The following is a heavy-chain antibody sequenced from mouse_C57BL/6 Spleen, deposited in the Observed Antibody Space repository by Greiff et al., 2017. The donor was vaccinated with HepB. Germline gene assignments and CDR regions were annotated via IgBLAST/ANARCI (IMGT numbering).Heavy chain of an antibody. CDR2: ISYDGSN. CDR3: ASPYGYFDV. CDR1: GYSITSGYY. J-gene: IGHJ1*03. V-gene: IGHV3-6*01. Sequence: DVQLQESGPGLVKPSQSLSLTCSVTGYSITSGYYWNWIRQFPGNNLEWMGYISYDGSNNYNPSLKNRISITRDTSKNQFFLKLNSVTTEDTATYYCASPYGYFDVWGTGTTVTVSS.